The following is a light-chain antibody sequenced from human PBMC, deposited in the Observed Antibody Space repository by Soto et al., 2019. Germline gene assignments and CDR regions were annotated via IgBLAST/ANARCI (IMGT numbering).Light chain of an antibody. CDR1: QDINNY. CDR2: AAS. CDR3: QNYNSAPRA. Sequence: DIPMTQSPSSLSASVGDRVTITCRASQDINNYLAWYQQKPGKVPKLLIYAASTLLSGVPSRFSGSGSGTDFTLTISGLQPEDVATYYCQNYNSAPRAFGQGTKVEIK. J-gene: IGKJ1*01. V-gene: IGKV1-27*01.